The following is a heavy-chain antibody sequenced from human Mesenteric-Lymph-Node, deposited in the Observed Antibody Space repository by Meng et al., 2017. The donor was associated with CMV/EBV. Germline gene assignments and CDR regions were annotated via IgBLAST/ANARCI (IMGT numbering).Heavy chain of an antibody. CDR1: GFTFSSYE. J-gene: IGHJ4*02. Sequence: GESLKISCAASGFTFSSYEMNWVRQAPGKGLEWVSYISSSGSTIYYADSVKGRFTISRDNAKNSLYLQMNSLRAEDTAVYYCAREYIEDTAMVEGFYFDYRGQGTLVTVSS. CDR3: AREYIEDTAMVEGFYFDY. V-gene: IGHV3-48*03. CDR2: ISSSGSTI. D-gene: IGHD5-18*01.